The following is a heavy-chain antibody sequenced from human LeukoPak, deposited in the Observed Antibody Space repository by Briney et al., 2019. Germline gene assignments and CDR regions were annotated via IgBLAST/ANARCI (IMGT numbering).Heavy chain of an antibody. CDR3: ARDSTQRYYYDSSGYSYGVDY. CDR1: GYTFTGYY. D-gene: IGHD3-22*01. Sequence: EASVKLSCKASGYTFTGYYMHWVRQAPGQGREWMGRINPNSGGTNYAQKFQGRVTMNRDTSISTAYMEMSRLRSDDTAVYYCARDSTQRYYYDSSGYSYGVDYWGQGTLVTVSS. J-gene: IGHJ4*02. V-gene: IGHV1-2*06. CDR2: INPNSGGT.